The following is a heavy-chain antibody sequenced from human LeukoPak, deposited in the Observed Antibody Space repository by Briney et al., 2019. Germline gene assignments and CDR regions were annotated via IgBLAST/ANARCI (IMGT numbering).Heavy chain of an antibody. D-gene: IGHD1-20*01. CDR1: GGTFSSYA. J-gene: IGHJ4*02. Sequence: SVKVSCKASGGTFSSYAISWVRQAPGQGLEWMGGIIPIFGTANYAQKFQGRVTITADESTSTAYMELSSLRSEDTAVYYCARRRYNWNAIDYWGQGTLVTVSS. CDR2: IIPIFGTA. CDR3: ARRRYNWNAIDY. V-gene: IGHV1-69*13.